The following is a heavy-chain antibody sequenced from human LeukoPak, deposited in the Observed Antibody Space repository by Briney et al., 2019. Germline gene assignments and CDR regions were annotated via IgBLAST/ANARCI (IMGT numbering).Heavy chain of an antibody. Sequence: GGSLRLSCAGSGFTLRHYAMRWLRQAPGKGLEWLAVMSYDGHNKSYSDSVEGRFTISRDASKNTLYLHLNSLRSEATGIYYCARTISVFGILPDNWLDSWGQGIPVTVSS. CDR1: GFTLRHYA. J-gene: IGHJ5*01. CDR2: MSYDGHNK. V-gene: IGHV3-30*03. CDR3: ARTISVFGILPDNWLDS. D-gene: IGHD3-3*01.